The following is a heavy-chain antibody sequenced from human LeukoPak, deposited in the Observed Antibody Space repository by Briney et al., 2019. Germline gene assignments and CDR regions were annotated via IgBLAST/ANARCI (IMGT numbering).Heavy chain of an antibody. D-gene: IGHD4-17*01. J-gene: IGHJ2*01. CDR3: ARDNLRTDGDYRSYWYFDL. V-gene: IGHV4-31*02. Sequence: LRLSCAASGSTFSSYSMNWVRQHPGKGLEWIGYIYYSGSTYYNPSLKSRVTISVDTSKNQFSLKLSSVTAADTAVYYCARDNLRTDGDYRSYWYFDLWGRGTLVTVSS. CDR2: IYYSGST. CDR1: GSTFSSYS.